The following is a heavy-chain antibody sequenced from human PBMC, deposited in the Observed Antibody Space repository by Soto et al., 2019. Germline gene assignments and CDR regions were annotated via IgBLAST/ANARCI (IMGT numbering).Heavy chain of an antibody. CDR2: IYYSGST. D-gene: IGHD6-19*01. J-gene: IGHJ4*02. Sequence: PSETLSLTCTVSGGSISSSIYYWGWIRQPPGKGLEWIGTIYYSGSTYYNPSLRSRVTISIDTSKNQFSLKLSSVTAADTAVFYCARLDPLGAVAGLYYFDYWGRGTLVTVSS. CDR1: GGSISSSIYY. V-gene: IGHV4-39*01. CDR3: ARLDPLGAVAGLYYFDY.